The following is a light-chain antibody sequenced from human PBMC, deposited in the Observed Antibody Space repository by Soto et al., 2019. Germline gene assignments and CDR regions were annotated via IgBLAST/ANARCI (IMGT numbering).Light chain of an antibody. CDR3: QHYGHSSWT. CDR2: GTS. J-gene: IGKJ1*01. V-gene: IGKV3-20*01. CDR1: KSVSDTL. Sequence: EIVLTQSPGTLSLSPGERATLSCRADKSVSDTLLTWFQQKPGQAPRLLIFGTSNRAPGIPDRFSGSGSGTDFTLTISRLEPEDFAVYYCQHYGHSSWTFGQGTKVEIK.